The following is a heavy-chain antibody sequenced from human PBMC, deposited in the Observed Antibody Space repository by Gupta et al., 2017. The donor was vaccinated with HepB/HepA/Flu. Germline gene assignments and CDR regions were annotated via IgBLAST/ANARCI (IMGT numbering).Heavy chain of an antibody. V-gene: IGHV3-74*01. CDR1: GFIFSDYW. CDR2: IYTDGSRT. CDR3: ARGDMRGYYMDV. D-gene: IGHD6-13*01. Sequence: EVQLVESGGGLVPPGGSLRLSCAASGFIFSDYWMHWVRQPPRKGLVWLSRIYTDGSRTHYANSVRGRFPISRDNARNTLYLEMDGLTAEDTAVYYCARGDMRGYYMDVWGKGTTVTVSS. J-gene: IGHJ6*03.